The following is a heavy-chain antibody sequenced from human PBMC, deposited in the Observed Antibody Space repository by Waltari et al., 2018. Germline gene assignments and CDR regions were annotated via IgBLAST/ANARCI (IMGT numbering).Heavy chain of an antibody. CDR3: TTDRCSSTSCTSHYYYYYMDV. Sequence: EVQLVESGGGLVKPGGSLRLSCAASGFTFSNAWMSWVRQAPGKGLEWVGRIKSKTDGGTTDYAAPVKGRFTISRDDSKNTLYLQMNSLKTEDTAVYYCTTDRCSSTSCTSHYYYYYMDVWGKGTTVTVSS. V-gene: IGHV3-15*01. CDR2: IKSKTDGGTT. CDR1: GFTFSNAW. D-gene: IGHD2-2*01. J-gene: IGHJ6*03.